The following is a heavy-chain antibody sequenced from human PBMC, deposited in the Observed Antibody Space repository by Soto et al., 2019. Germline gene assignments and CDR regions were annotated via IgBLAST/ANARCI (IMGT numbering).Heavy chain of an antibody. CDR3: EKDRDHDSRVIDS. V-gene: IGHV3-23*01. CDR2: LSGAGSDV. J-gene: IGHJ4*02. D-gene: IGHD3-22*01. Sequence: GGSLRLSCAASGFTFNSSAMSWVRQAPGKGLEWVSCLSGAGSDVDIAVTVKVRFTISRENFNNTLLLQMNSLRVEDTADYYCEKDRDHDSRVIDSWGQGALVTVSS. CDR1: GFTFNSSA.